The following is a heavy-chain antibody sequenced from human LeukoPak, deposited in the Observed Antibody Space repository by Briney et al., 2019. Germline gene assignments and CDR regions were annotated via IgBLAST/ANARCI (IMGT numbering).Heavy chain of an antibody. D-gene: IGHD3-3*01. J-gene: IGHJ6*02. Sequence: GGSLRLSCAASGFTFSSYAMHWVRQAPGKGLEWVAVISYDGSNKYYADSVKGRFAISRDNTKNTLYLQMNSLRAEDTAVYYCARGVRFLEWLLYSNYYYYGMDVWGQGTTVTVSS. V-gene: IGHV3-30*09. CDR1: GFTFSSYA. CDR3: ARGVRFLEWLLYSNYYYYGMDV. CDR2: ISYDGSNK.